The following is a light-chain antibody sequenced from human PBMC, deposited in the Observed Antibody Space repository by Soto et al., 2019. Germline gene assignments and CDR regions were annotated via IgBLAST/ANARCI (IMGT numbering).Light chain of an antibody. CDR2: KAS. Sequence: DIQMTQSPSTLSASVGDRVTITCRASQSISSWLAWYHQKPGKAPKLLIYKASILGSGVPSRFSGSGSGTESTRAISSLQAKDFPNYYGQQYNSHASYTFGQGTKLEIK. V-gene: IGKV1-5*03. CDR3: QQYNSHASYT. CDR1: QSISSW. J-gene: IGKJ2*01.